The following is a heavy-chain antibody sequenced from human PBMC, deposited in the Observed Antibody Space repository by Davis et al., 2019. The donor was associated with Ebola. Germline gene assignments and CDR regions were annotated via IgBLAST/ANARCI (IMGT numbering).Heavy chain of an antibody. CDR2: ISGSGGST. CDR1: GFTFSSYA. Sequence: GESLKISCAASGFTFSSYAMSWVRQAPGKGLEWVSAISGSGGSTYYADSVKGRFTISRDNSKNTLYLQMNSLRAEDTAVYYCTTWPYDSSGYGDFDYWGQGTLVTVSS. J-gene: IGHJ4*02. CDR3: TTWPYDSSGYGDFDY. V-gene: IGHV3-23*01. D-gene: IGHD3-22*01.